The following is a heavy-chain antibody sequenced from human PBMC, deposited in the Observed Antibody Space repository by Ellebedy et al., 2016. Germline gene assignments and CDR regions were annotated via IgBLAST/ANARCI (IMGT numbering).Heavy chain of an antibody. CDR1: GLTFSSYG. CDR2: ISRDSSYI. Sequence: GGSLRLSXVASGLTFSSYGMNWVRQAPGKGLQWVASISRDSSYIYYADSVKGRFTTSRDNAKNSVFLQMNSLRAEDTAVYYCARDRNLEWLTNDAFDVWGQGTMVTVSS. V-gene: IGHV3-21*01. J-gene: IGHJ3*01. CDR3: ARDRNLEWLTNDAFDV. D-gene: IGHD3-3*01.